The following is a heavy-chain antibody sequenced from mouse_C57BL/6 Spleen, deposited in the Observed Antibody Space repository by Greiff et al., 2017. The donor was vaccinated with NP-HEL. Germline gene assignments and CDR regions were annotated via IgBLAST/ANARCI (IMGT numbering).Heavy chain of an antibody. Sequence: VQLQQSEPELVKPGASVKISCKASGYSFTGYYMNWVKQSPEKSLEWIGEINPSTGGTTYNQKFKAKATLTVDKSSSTAYMQLKSLTSEDSAVYYCARVDFDYWGQGTTLTVSS. V-gene: IGHV1-42*01. CDR1: GYSFTGYY. J-gene: IGHJ2*01. CDR2: INPSTGGT. CDR3: ARVDFDY.